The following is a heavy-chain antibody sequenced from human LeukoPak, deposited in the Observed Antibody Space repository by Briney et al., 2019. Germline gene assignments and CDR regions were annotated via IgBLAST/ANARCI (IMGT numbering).Heavy chain of an antibody. J-gene: IGHJ4*02. Sequence: PSETLSLTCAVYGGSFSGYYWRWIRQPPGKGLEWIGEINHSGSTNYNPSLKSRVTISVDTSKNQFSLKLSSVTAADTAVYYCARLHGITMVRGDYFDYWGQGTLVTVSS. CDR1: GGSFSGYY. V-gene: IGHV4-34*01. D-gene: IGHD3-10*01. CDR2: INHSGST. CDR3: ARLHGITMVRGDYFDY.